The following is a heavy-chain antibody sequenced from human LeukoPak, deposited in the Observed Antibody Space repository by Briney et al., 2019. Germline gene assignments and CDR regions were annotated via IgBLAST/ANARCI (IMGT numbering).Heavy chain of an antibody. CDR2: IYTSGST. Sequence: TSETLSLTCTVSGGSISSGSYYLSWIRQPAGKGLEWIGRIYTSGSTNYNPSLKSRVTISVDTSKNQFSLKLSSVTAADTAVYYCARAPVGPAVTDYYYYYYYMDVWGKGTTVTVSS. CDR1: GGSISSGSYY. D-gene: IGHD4-11*01. J-gene: IGHJ6*03. CDR3: ARAPVGPAVTDYYYYYYYMDV. V-gene: IGHV4-61*02.